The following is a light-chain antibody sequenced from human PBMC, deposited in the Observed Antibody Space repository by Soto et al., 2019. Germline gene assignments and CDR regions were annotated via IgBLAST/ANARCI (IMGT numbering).Light chain of an antibody. CDR1: QSVSSN. Sequence: EIVMTQSPATLSVSPGERATLSCRASQSVSSNLAWYQQKPGQAPRLLIYGASTRATGIPARSSGSGSGTDFTHTIRSRQSEDLAVDYCQQYNNWTPFTFGPGTKVDIK. CDR3: QQYNNWTPFT. V-gene: IGKV3-15*01. J-gene: IGKJ3*01. CDR2: GAS.